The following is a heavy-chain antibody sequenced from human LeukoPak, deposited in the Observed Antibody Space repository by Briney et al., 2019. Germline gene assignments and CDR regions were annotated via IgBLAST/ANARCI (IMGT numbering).Heavy chain of an antibody. CDR2: IYYSGST. V-gene: IGHV4-59*12. CDR1: GGSISTYY. Sequence: SETLSLTCTVSGGSISTYYWSWIRQPPGKGLEWIGYIYYSGSTNYNPSLKSRVTISVDTSKNQFSLKLSSVTAADTAVYYCARGVVVTDPIDYWGQGTLVTVSS. J-gene: IGHJ4*02. D-gene: IGHD2-21*02. CDR3: ARGVVVTDPIDY.